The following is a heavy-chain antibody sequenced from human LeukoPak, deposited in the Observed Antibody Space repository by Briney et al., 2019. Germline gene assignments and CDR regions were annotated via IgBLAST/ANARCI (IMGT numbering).Heavy chain of an antibody. J-gene: IGHJ4*02. CDR2: IYTSGST. V-gene: IGHV4-61*02. CDR1: GGSISSGSYY. Sequence: SETLSLTCTVSGGSISSGSYYWSWIRQPAGKGLEWIGRIYTSGSTNYNPSLKSRVTISVDTSKNQFSLKLSSVTAADTAVYYCAGNYYGSGSYYSEDRYWGQGTLVAVSS. D-gene: IGHD3-10*01. CDR3: AGNYYGSGSYYSEDRY.